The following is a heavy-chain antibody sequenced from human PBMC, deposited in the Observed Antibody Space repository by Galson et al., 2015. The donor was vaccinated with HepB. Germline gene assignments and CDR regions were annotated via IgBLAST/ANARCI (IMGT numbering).Heavy chain of an antibody. V-gene: IGHV3-33*01. D-gene: IGHD5-12*01. CDR1: GFTISTYG. J-gene: IGHJ4*02. CDR3: GAGGGFPVHN. Sequence: SLRLSCAASGFTISTYGMHWVRQAPGKGLEWVAVTWYDGSNKYYADSVKGRFSISRDNSKNTLYLQMNNLRAEDTAVYYCGAGGGFPVHNWGQGTLVTVSS. CDR2: TWYDGSNK.